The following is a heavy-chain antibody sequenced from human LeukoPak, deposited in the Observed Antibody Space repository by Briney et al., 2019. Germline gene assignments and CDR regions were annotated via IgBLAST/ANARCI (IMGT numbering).Heavy chain of an antibody. CDR1: GFTFGDYA. J-gene: IGHJ6*03. Sequence: PGGSLRLSCTASGFTFGDYAMSWVRQAPGKGLEWVGFIRSKAYGGTTEYAASVKGRFTISRDDSKSIAYLQMNSLKTEDTAVYYCTRDLGIAVAGISYYYYYMDVWGKGTTVTISS. CDR3: TRDLGIAVAGISYYYYYMDV. CDR2: IRSKAYGGTT. D-gene: IGHD6-19*01. V-gene: IGHV3-49*04.